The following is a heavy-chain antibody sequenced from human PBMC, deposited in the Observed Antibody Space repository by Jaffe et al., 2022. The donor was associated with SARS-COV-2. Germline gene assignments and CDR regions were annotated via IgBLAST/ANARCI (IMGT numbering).Heavy chain of an antibody. CDR1: GFTFSGSI. D-gene: IGHD1-1*01. J-gene: IGHJ4*02. CDR2: IGSKSINYAT. Sequence: EVQLVESGGDLVQPGGSLKLSCAASGFTFSGSIMHWVRQASGRGLEWVGRIGSKSINYATAYAASVKGRFTIYRDDSKNTAYLQMNSLKTEDTAVYYCTSFNVVERSDSWGQGTLVTVSS. CDR3: TSFNVVERSDS. V-gene: IGHV3-73*02.